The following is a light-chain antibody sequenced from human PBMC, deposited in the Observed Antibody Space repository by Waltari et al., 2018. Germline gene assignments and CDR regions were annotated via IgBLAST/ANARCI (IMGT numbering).Light chain of an antibody. V-gene: IGLV4-69*01. J-gene: IGLJ3*02. CDR3: QTGCHGTWV. Sequence: QLVLTQSPSASASLGASVKLTCTLSSGHSSNVIAWLQQQPEKGPPYLKTVNRDGSHSKGDKIPDRFSVSSSGTEHYLTISSRQSEDEADYYCQTGCHGTWVFGGGTKLTVL. CDR2: VNRDGSH. CDR1: SGHSSNV.